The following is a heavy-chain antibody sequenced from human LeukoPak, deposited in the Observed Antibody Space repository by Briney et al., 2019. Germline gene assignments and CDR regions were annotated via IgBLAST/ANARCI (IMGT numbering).Heavy chain of an antibody. CDR3: ARARPDHDAFDI. CDR1: GYTFTSYD. D-gene: IGHD1-14*01. CDR2: MNPNSGNT. Sequence: ASVKVSCKASGYTFTSYDINWVRQATGQGLEWMGWMNPNSGNTGYAQKFQGRVTITRNTSISTAHMELSSLRSEDTAVYYCARARPDHDAFDIWGQGTMVTVSS. J-gene: IGHJ3*02. V-gene: IGHV1-8*03.